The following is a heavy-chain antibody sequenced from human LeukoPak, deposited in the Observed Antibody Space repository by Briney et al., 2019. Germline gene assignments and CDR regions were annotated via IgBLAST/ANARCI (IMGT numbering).Heavy chain of an antibody. CDR1: GFTFNSYA. CDR3: ARDREEYKIPFDY. J-gene: IGHJ4*02. V-gene: IGHV3-30*09. D-gene: IGHD2/OR15-2a*01. Sequence: GGSLRLSCAASGFTFNSYAMHWVRQAPGKGLEWVAFISYDGSNKYYADSVKGRFAISRDNSKNTLHLQMNSLRTEDTALYYCARDREEYKIPFDYWGQGTLVTVSS. CDR2: ISYDGSNK.